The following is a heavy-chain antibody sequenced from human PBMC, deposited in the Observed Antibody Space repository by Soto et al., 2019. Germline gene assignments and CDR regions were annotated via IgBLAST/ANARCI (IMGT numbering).Heavy chain of an antibody. CDR3: GARGYYGRDV. D-gene: IGHD6-6*01. J-gene: IGHJ6*02. CDR1: GGTFSSYA. CDR2: IIPIFGTA. Sequence: QVQLVQSGAEVTKPGSSVKVSCKASGGTFSSYAISGVRQAPGQGLEWMGGIIPIFGTANYAQKFQGRVTITADESTSTASMELSSLRSEDTAVYYCGARGYYGRDVWGQGTTVTVSS. V-gene: IGHV1-69*01.